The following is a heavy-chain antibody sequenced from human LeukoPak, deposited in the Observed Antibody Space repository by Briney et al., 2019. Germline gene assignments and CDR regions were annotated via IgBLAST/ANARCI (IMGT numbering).Heavy chain of an antibody. Sequence: GGSLRLSCAASGFTFSDYYMSWIRQAPGKGLEWVSYISSSGSTIYYADSVKGRFTISRDNAKNSLYLQMNSLRAEDTAVNYCARRGGYCSSTSCHRPFDYWGQGTLVTVSS. CDR2: ISSSGSTI. D-gene: IGHD2-2*01. CDR3: ARRGGYCSSTSCHRPFDY. V-gene: IGHV3-11*04. CDR1: GFTFSDYY. J-gene: IGHJ4*02.